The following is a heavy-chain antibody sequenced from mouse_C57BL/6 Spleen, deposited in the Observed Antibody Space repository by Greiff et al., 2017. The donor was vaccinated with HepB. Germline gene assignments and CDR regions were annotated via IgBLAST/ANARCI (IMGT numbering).Heavy chain of an antibody. CDR3: ARGAVVGGRYFDV. CDR1: GYTFTSYW. Sequence: QVHVKQPGAELVKPGASVKMSCKASGYTFTSYWITWVKQRPGQGLEWIGDIYPGSGSTNYNEKFKSKATLTVDTSSSTAYMQLSSLTSEDSAVYYCARGAVVGGRYFDVWGTGTTVTFSS. D-gene: IGHD1-1*01. J-gene: IGHJ1*03. CDR2: IYPGSGST. V-gene: IGHV1-55*01.